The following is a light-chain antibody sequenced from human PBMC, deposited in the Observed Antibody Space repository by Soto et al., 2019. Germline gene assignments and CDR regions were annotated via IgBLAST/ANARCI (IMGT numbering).Light chain of an antibody. CDR2: DAS. CDR1: QTISTW. CDR3: QQYNDSFPYT. V-gene: IGKV1-5*01. Sequence: DIQMTQSPSTLSGSVGDIVTITCRASQTISTWMAWYQQKPGKAPKLLVYDASTLQSGVPSRFSGSRSGTEFTLTVRSLQPDDFATYYCQQYNDSFPYTFGQGTRLEIK. J-gene: IGKJ5*01.